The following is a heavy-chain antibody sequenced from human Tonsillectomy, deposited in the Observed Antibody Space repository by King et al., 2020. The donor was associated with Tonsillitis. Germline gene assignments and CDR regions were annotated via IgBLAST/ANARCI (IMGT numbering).Heavy chain of an antibody. Sequence: HVQLVESGGGVVQPGRSLRLSCAASGFTFSSYGMHWVRQAPGKGLEWVAVISYDGSNKYYADSVKGRFTISRDNSKNTLYLHMNSLRAEDTAVYYCAKGGVCVGTIPGEYAFDIWGQGTMVTVSS. J-gene: IGHJ3*02. CDR1: GFTFSSYG. D-gene: IGHD1-26*01. CDR3: AKGGVCVGTIPGEYAFDI. CDR2: ISYDGSNK. V-gene: IGHV3-30*18.